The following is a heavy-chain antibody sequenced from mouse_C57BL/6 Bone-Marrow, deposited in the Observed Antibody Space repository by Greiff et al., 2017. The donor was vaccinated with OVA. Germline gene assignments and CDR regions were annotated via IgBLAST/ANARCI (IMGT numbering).Heavy chain of an antibody. CDR1: GYAFSSSW. CDR2: IYPGDGDT. CDR3: AHYYGSSPYAMDY. D-gene: IGHD1-1*01. V-gene: IGHV1-82*01. J-gene: IGHJ4*01. Sequence: QVQLQQPGAELVKPGASVKISCKASGYAFSSSWMNWVKQRPGKGLEWIGRIYPGDGDTNYNGKFKGKATLTADKSSSTAYMQLSSLTSEDSAVYFCAHYYGSSPYAMDYWGQGTSVTVSS.